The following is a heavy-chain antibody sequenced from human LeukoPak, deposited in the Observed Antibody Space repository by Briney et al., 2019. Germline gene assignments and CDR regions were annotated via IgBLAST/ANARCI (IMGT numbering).Heavy chain of an antibody. CDR2: INSDGSST. CDR1: GFTFSSYW. Sequence: GGSLRLSCAASGFTFSSYWMHWVRQAPGKGLVWVSRINSDGSSTRYADSVKGRFTISRDNAKNTLYLQMNSLRAEDTAVYYCARECGGDCRDAFDIWGQGTMVTVSS. J-gene: IGHJ3*02. V-gene: IGHV3-74*01. CDR3: ARECGGDCRDAFDI. D-gene: IGHD2-21*02.